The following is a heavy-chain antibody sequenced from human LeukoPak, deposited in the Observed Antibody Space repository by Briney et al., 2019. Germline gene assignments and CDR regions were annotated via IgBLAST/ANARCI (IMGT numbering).Heavy chain of an antibody. CDR2: FYHGGST. J-gene: IGHJ5*02. CDR1: GYSISTGYY. CDR3: ARNPGDWFDP. Sequence: PSETLSLTCTVSGYSISTGYYWDWIRQPPGKGLEWIGTFYHGGSTYYNPSLKSRVTISVDTSKNQFSLNLTSVTAADTAVYYCARNPGDWFDPWGQGILVTVSS. V-gene: IGHV4-38-2*02.